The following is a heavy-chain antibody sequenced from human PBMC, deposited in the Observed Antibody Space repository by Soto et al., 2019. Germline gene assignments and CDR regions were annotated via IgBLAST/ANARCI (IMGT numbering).Heavy chain of an antibody. V-gene: IGHV1-46*01. J-gene: IGHJ6*02. CDR2: INPSGGST. CDR1: GYTFTSYY. Sequence: ASVKVSCKASGYTFTSYYMHWVRQAPGQGLEWMGIINPSGGSTSYAQKFQGRVTMTRDTSTSTVYMELSSLRSEDTAVYYCARVGYGSGSYYIRNYYGMDVWGQGTTVTVSS. CDR3: ARVGYGSGSYYIRNYYGMDV. D-gene: IGHD3-10*01.